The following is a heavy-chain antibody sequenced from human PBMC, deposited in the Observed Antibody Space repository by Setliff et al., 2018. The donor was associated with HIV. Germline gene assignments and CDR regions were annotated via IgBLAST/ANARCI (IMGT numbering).Heavy chain of an antibody. J-gene: IGHJ4*02. V-gene: IGHV3-74*01. D-gene: IGHD3-3*01. CDR1: GFTFSSYW. CDR2: SNSDGSST. CDR3: ANDFWGGPTGG. Sequence: ETLSLSCAASGFTFSSYWMHWVRQAPGKGLVWVSRSNSDGSSTSYADSVKGRFTISRDNVKNTLYLQMNSLRVEDTAVYYCANDFWGGPTGGWGQGTLVTVSS.